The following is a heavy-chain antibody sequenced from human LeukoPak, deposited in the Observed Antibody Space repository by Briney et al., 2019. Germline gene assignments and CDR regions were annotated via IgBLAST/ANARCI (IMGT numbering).Heavy chain of an antibody. J-gene: IGHJ4*02. Sequence: ASVKVSCKASGYTFTGYYMHWVRQAPGQGLEWMGWINPNSGGTNYAQNFQGRVTMTRDTSIRTVYMELSRLRSDDTALYYCARDYYGSGISSTFDYWGQGSLVTVSS. V-gene: IGHV1-2*02. CDR3: ARDYYGSGISSTFDY. CDR1: GYTFTGYY. D-gene: IGHD3-10*01. CDR2: INPNSGGT.